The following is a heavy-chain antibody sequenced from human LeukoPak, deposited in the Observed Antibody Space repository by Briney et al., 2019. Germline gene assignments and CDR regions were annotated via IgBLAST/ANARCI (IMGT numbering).Heavy chain of an antibody. CDR1: VGSFSGYY. D-gene: IGHD3-10*01. V-gene: IGHV4-34*01. J-gene: IGHJ6*03. CDR2: INHSGST. Sequence: SETLSLTCAVYVGSFSGYYWSWIRQPPGKGLEWIGEINHSGSTNYNSSLKSRVTISVDTSKNQFSLKLSSVTAADTAVYYCARGYYGSGSHCCHMDVWGKGTTVTAS. CDR3: ARGYYGSGSHCCHMDV.